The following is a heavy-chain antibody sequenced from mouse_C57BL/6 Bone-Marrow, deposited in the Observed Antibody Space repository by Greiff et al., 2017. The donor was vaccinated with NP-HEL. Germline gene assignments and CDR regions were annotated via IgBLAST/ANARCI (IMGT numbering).Heavy chain of an antibody. V-gene: IGHV3-3*01. CDR2: TFYSGIT. CDR3: AGSSSWSDWYFDV. D-gene: IGHD1-1*01. J-gene: IGHJ1*03. Sequence: EVKVVESGPSLVRPSQTLSLTCTVTGFSINSDCYWIWIRQFPGNKLEYIGYTFYSGITYYNPSLESRTYITRDTSKNQFSLKLSSVTTEDTATYYCAGSSSWSDWYFDVWGTGTTVTVSS. CDR1: GFSINSDCY.